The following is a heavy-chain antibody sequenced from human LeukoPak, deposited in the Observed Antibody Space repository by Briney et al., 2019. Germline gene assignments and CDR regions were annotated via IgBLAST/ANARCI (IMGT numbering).Heavy chain of an antibody. V-gene: IGHV3-7*01. CDR3: ARDSGWTFDS. CDR1: GFTFGRHW. J-gene: IGHJ4*02. Sequence: GWSLRLSCTAYGFTFGRHWMIWVRRAPGKGREWVANTHQDGSRKKYVDSVRDRLTVSRDNAKNSVYLQVDSLGVEDSAIDYCARDSGWTFDSWGQGTLVTVSS. CDR2: THQDGSRK. D-gene: IGHD3-22*01.